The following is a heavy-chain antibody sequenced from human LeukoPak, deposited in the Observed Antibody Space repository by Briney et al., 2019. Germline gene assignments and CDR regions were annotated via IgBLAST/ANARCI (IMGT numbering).Heavy chain of an antibody. CDR1: GYSFTSYW. D-gene: IGHD6-19*01. V-gene: IGHV5-51*01. CDR3: AKFAYSSGWYIGTFDY. Sequence: GESLKISCKGSGYSFTSYWIGWVRQMPGKGLEWMGIIYPGDSDTRYSPSFQGQVTVLVDRSINTAYLQWSSLKASDTAMYYCAKFAYSSGWYIGTFDYWGQGTLVTVPS. CDR2: IYPGDSDT. J-gene: IGHJ4*02.